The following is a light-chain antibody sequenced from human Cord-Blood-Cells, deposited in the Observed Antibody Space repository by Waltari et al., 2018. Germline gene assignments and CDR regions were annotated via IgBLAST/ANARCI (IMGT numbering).Light chain of an antibody. V-gene: IGLV1-47*01. CDR2: RNN. Sequence: QSVLTQPPSASGTTGPRVTIPCSGRSPHTERKSVYFYPQPPGTAPKLLIYRNNQRPSGVPVRFSGSKSGTSASLAISGIRSEDEADYYCAAWDDSLSGWVFGGGTKLTVL. J-gene: IGLJ3*02. CDR1: SPHTERKS. CDR3: AAWDDSLSGWV.